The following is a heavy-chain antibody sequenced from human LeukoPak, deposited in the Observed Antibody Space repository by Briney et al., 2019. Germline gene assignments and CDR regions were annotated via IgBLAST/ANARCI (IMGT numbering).Heavy chain of an antibody. CDR2: IYYSGST. CDR3: ARRVRGVTPTPLDY. CDR1: GGSISSSSYY. D-gene: IGHD3-10*01. J-gene: IGHJ4*02. V-gene: IGHV4-39*07. Sequence: SETLSLTCTVSGGSISSSSYYWGWIRQPPGKGLEWIGSIYYSGSTYYNPSLKSRVTISVDKSKNQFSLKLSSVTAADTAVYYCARRVRGVTPTPLDYWGQGTLVTVSS.